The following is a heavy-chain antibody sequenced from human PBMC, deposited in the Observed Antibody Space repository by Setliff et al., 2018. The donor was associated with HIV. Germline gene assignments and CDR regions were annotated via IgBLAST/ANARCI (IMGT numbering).Heavy chain of an antibody. CDR2: IFHSGST. V-gene: IGHV4-34*12. CDR1: GASFSDYY. J-gene: IGHJ1*01. CDR3: ASRGIVVVTVSMPDEFFVH. D-gene: IGHD2-21*02. Sequence: SETLSLTCAVYGASFSDYYWSWIRQPPGKGLEWIGEIFHSGSTNYNPFFKSRVTISVDPSKIQFSLRLSSVTAADTAVYYCASRGIVVVTVSMPDEFFVHWGHGTLVTVSS.